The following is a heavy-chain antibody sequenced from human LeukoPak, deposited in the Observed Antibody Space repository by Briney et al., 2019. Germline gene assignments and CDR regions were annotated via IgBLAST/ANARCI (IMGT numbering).Heavy chain of an antibody. Sequence: PRGSPKHPRAASGFIFSYYGMHWVRQAPGKGLEWVAVIWYDGSNRYYADSLKGRFTISRDNSKNTLYLQMNSLTADDTAVYYCARDPLGVLSYFDYWGQGTLVTVSS. CDR3: ARDPLGVLSYFDY. CDR2: IWYDGSNR. D-gene: IGHD3-16*01. V-gene: IGHV3-33*01. CDR1: GFIFSYYG. J-gene: IGHJ4*02.